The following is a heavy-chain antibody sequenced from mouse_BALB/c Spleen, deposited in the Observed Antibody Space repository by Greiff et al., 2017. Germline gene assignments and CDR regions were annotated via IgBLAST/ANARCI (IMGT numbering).Heavy chain of an antibody. CDR2: IWSGGST. Sequence: VKLVESGPGLVQPSQSLSITCTVSGFSLTSYGVHWVRQSPGKGLEWLGVIWSGGSTDYNAAFISRLSISKDNSKSQVFFKMNSLQANDTAIYYCANRRFAYWGQGTLVTVSA. CDR1: GFSLTSYG. V-gene: IGHV2-2*02. J-gene: IGHJ3*01. CDR3: ANRRFAY.